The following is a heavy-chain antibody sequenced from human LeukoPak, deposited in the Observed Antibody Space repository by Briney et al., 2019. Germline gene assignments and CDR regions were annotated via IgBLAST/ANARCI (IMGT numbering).Heavy chain of an antibody. D-gene: IGHD3-22*01. V-gene: IGHV3-30*02. Sequence: GGSLRLSCAASGFTFSSYGMHWVRQAPGKGLEWVAFIRYDGSNKYYADSVKGRFTISRDNSKNTLYLQMNSLRAEDTAVYYCAKADLRLFNWFDPWGQGTLVTVSS. CDR1: GFTFSSYG. CDR3: AKADLRLFNWFDP. J-gene: IGHJ5*02. CDR2: IRYDGSNK.